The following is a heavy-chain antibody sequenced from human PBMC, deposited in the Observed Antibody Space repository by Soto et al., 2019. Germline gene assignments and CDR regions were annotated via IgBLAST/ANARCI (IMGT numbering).Heavy chain of an antibody. CDR3: ERRNVYGSGSYAFDY. D-gene: IGHD3-10*01. CDR1: GYTFTNYA. CDR2: INAAIGNT. Sequence: QVQLVQSGAEVKKPGASVKVSCKASGYTFTNYAMHWVRQAPGQRFEWMGWINAAIGNTKYSQKFQGSVTITRDTSANTAYMELSSLRSEDTAVYYCERRNVYGSGSYAFDYWGQGTLVTVSS. V-gene: IGHV1-3*01. J-gene: IGHJ4*02.